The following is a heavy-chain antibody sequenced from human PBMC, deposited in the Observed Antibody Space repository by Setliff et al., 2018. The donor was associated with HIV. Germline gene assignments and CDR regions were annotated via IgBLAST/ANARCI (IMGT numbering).Heavy chain of an antibody. Sequence: SETLSLTCTVSGGSVTSGGYYWSWLRQHPGKGLEWIGYIYYSGSTYYNPSLKSRVTISLDTSKNQFSLKLSSVTAADTAVYYCARANTSKSIDFWDQGTPVTV. CDR2: IYYSGST. CDR3: ARANTSKSIDF. J-gene: IGHJ4*02. V-gene: IGHV4-31*03. CDR1: GGSVTSGGYY.